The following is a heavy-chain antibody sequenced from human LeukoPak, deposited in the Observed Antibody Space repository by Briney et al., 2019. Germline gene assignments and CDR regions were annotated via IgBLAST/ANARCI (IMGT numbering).Heavy chain of an antibody. D-gene: IGHD3-16*01. CDR1: GYTFTSYD. V-gene: IGHV1-8*03. Sequence: ASVKVSCKASGYTFTSYDINWVRQATGQGLEWMGWINPNSGITVYAQKFQGRVTITRNPSISTAYMELSSLRSEDTAVYYCARDNDSRDPPHFDYWGQGTLVTVSS. CDR2: INPNSGIT. J-gene: IGHJ4*02. CDR3: ARDNDSRDPPHFDY.